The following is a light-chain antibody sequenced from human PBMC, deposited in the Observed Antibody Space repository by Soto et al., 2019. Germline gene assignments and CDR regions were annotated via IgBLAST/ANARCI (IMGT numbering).Light chain of an antibody. CDR1: QSISGW. CDR2: KAS. J-gene: IGKJ1*01. V-gene: IGKV1-5*03. CDR3: QQYSYLWT. Sequence: DIQMTQSPSTLSASVGDRVTITCRASQSISGWLAWYQHKPGKVPKLLIYKASSLDSGVPSRFSGSGFGTEFTLTISSLQPDGFATYYCQQYSYLWTFGQGTKVEIK.